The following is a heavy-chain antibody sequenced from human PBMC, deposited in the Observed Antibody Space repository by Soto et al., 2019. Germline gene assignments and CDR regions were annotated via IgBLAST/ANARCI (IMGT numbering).Heavy chain of an antibody. D-gene: IGHD6-19*01. V-gene: IGHV3-53*01. J-gene: IGHJ4*02. CDR1: GFTVSSKY. CDR3: ASAAVAAPDY. CDR2: IYSGGDT. Sequence: EVQLVESGGGLIQPGGSLRLSCAASGFTVSSKYMTWVRQAPGKGLEWVAVIYSGGDTYYADSVKGRFTISRDNSKNTLYLQMNGLRAEETALYYCASAAVAAPDYWGQGTPVTVSS.